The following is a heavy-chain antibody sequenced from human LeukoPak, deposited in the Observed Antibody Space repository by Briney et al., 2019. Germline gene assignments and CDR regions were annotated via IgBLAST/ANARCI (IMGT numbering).Heavy chain of an antibody. V-gene: IGHV1-69*13. D-gene: IGHD5-24*01. J-gene: IGHJ4*02. CDR1: GGTFSSYA. CDR3: ARGGGDGYNLGY. CDR2: IIPIFGTA. Sequence: ASVKVSCKASGGTFSSYAISWVRQAPGQGLEWMGGIIPIFGTANYAQKFQGRVTITADESTSTAYMELSSLRSEDTAVYYCARGGGDGYNLGYWGQGTLVTVSS.